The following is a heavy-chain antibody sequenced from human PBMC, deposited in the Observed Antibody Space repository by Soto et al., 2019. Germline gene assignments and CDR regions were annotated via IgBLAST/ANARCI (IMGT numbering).Heavy chain of an antibody. CDR2: ISYDGSNK. D-gene: IGHD2-21*02. CDR1: GFTFSSYA. J-gene: IGHJ4*02. Sequence: QVQLVESGGGVVQPGRSLRLSCAASGFTFSSYAMHWVRQAPGKGLEWVAVISYDGSNKYYADSVKGRFTISRDNSKNTLYLQMNSLRAGDTAVYYCARGLLSSCGGDCYHSLYYFDYWGQGTLVTVSS. CDR3: ARGLLSSCGGDCYHSLYYFDY. V-gene: IGHV3-30-3*01.